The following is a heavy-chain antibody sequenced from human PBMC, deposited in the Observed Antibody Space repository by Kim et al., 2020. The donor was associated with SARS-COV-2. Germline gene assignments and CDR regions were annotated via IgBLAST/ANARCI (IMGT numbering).Heavy chain of an antibody. CDR2: IKNKPNNYET. CDR3: VRYYGDYVSLDY. J-gene: IGHJ4*02. D-gene: IGHD4-17*01. CDR1: GFIFSDSA. Sequence: GGSLRLSCAASGFIFSDSAIHWVRQASGKGLEWVGRIKNKPNNYETAYAASVKGRFTVSRDDSKNTASLQMNNLKIEDTARYYCVRYYGDYVSLDYWGQGALVTVSS. V-gene: IGHV3-73*01.